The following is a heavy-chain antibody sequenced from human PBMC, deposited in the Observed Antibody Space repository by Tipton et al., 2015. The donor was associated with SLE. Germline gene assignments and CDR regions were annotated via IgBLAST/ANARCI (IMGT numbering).Heavy chain of an antibody. CDR1: GDSISSSTYY. CDR3: ARAGGGDSNWFDP. Sequence: TLSLTCTVSGDSISSSTYYWGWIRQPPGKGLEWIGEIHHSGSTNSNPSLKSRVTISVDKSKNQFSLKLSSVTAADTAVYYCARAGGGDSNWFDPWGQGTLVTVSS. D-gene: IGHD2-21*01. CDR2: IHHSGST. V-gene: IGHV4-39*07. J-gene: IGHJ5*02.